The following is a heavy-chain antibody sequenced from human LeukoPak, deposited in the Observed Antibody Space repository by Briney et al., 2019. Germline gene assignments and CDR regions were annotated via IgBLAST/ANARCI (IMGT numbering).Heavy chain of an antibody. D-gene: IGHD6-19*01. Sequence: ASVKVSCKASGGIFSSFAITWVRQAPGQGLEWMGEIIPFFGPGNYAQKFQDRVTITADQSTKTAHIEINSLRPEDTALYFCAKSTAVAGRWFDSWGQGTLVIVSS. CDR3: AKSTAVAGRWFDS. J-gene: IGHJ5*01. V-gene: IGHV1-69*13. CDR2: IIPFFGPG. CDR1: GGIFSSFA.